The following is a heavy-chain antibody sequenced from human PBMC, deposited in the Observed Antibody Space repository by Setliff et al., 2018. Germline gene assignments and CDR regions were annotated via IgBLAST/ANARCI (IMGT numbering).Heavy chain of an antibody. V-gene: IGHV1-18*01. CDR2: ISGYNGDT. J-gene: IGHJ5*02. CDR3: ARDRPTVVIAAAKASFDH. Sequence: ASVKVSCKTSGYSFASYGVSWVRQASGQGLEWMGWISGYNGDTNYAPEFQGRVTMTTDTSTSTGYMELRGLRSDDTAVYYCARDRPTVVIAAAKASFDHWGQGTLVTVSS. D-gene: IGHD2-2*01. CDR1: GYSFASYG.